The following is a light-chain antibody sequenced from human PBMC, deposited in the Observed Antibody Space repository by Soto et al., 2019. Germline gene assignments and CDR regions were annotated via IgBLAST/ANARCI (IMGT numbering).Light chain of an antibody. Sequence: QSVLTQPASVSGSPGQSITISCTGTSSVVGAYDFVSWYQQHPDKAPKLMIYEVRNRPSGVSNRFSGSKSVNTATLTISGLQAEDEADYYCSSNTTSSTRVFGTGTKVTVL. CDR1: SSVVGAYDF. V-gene: IGLV2-14*03. CDR3: SSNTTSSTRV. J-gene: IGLJ1*01. CDR2: EVR.